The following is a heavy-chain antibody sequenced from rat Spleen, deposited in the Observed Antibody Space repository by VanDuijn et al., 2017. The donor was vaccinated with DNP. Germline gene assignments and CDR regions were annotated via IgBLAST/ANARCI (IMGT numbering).Heavy chain of an antibody. Sequence: EVQLAESGGGLVQPGRSLKLSCAASGFRFSDCYMAWVRQAPTKGLEWVASISPSGGSSYYRDSVKGRVTISRDNVKSTLYLQMDSLRSEDTATYYCARGSYGGYSDYFDYWGQGVMVTVSS. CDR1: GFRFSDCY. J-gene: IGHJ2*01. D-gene: IGHD1-11*01. CDR2: ISPSGGSS. V-gene: IGHV5-25*01. CDR3: ARGSYGGYSDYFDY.